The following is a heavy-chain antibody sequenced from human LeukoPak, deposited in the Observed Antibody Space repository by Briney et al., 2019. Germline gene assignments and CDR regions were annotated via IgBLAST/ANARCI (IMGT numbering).Heavy chain of an antibody. CDR3: ARDTAMVKFDQ. CDR2: INTNTGNP. D-gene: IGHD5-18*01. J-gene: IGHJ4*02. V-gene: IGHV7-4-1*02. CDR1: AYTFNRNA. Sequence: GASVKVSCKGSAYTFNRNAMNWVRQAPGQGLEWIGWINTNTGNPTYAQGFTGRFVFSLDTSVSTAYLQISSLKAEDTAVYYCARDTAMVKFDQWGQGTLVTVPS.